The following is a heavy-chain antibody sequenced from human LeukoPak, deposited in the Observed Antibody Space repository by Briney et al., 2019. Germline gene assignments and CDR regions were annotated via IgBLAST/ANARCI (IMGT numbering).Heavy chain of an antibody. CDR3: ARDGLRLGELSLN. Sequence: SQTLSLTCAVSGGSISSGGYSWSWIRQPPGKGLEWIGYIYHSGSTYYNPSLKSRVTISVDRSKNQFSLRLSSVTAADTAVYYCARDGLRLGELSLNWGQGTLVTVSS. J-gene: IGHJ4*02. CDR1: GGSISSGGYS. CDR2: IYHSGST. D-gene: IGHD3-16*02. V-gene: IGHV4-30-2*01.